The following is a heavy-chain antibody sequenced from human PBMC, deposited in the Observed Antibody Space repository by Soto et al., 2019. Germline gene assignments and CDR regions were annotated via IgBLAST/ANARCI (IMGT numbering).Heavy chain of an antibody. CDR2: IIPILGIA. J-gene: IGHJ6*03. CDR1: GGTFSSYT. D-gene: IGHD6-19*01. CDR3: ARTLGSGWDYYYYMDV. V-gene: IGHV1-69*02. Sequence: QVQLVQSGAEVKKPGSSVKVSCKASGGTFSSYTISWVRQAPGQGLEWMGRIIPILGIAKYAQKFQGRVTITADKSTSTAYMELSSLRSEDTAVYYCARTLGSGWDYYYYMDVWGKGTTVTVSS.